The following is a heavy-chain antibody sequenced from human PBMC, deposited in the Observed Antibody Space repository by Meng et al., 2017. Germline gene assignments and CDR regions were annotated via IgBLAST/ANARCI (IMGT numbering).Heavy chain of an antibody. V-gene: IGHV1-46*01. J-gene: IGHJ3*02. CDR2: INPSCGST. CDR3: ARVNDQNRGAFDI. Sequence: ASVKVSCKASGYTFTSYYMHWVRQAPGQGLEWMGIINPSCGSTSYAQKFQGRVNMTRDTSTNTVYMELSSLRSEDTAVYYCARVNDQNRGAFDIWGQGTMVTVSS. D-gene: IGHD1-1*01. CDR1: GYTFTSYY.